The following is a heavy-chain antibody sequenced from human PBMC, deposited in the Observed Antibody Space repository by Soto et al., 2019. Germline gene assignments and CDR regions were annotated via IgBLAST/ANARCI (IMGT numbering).Heavy chain of an antibody. CDR2: IIPILGIA. CDR3: ARDQSFWSGYYWFDP. J-gene: IGHJ5*02. CDR1: GGTFSSYT. Sequence: SVKVSCKASGGTFSSYTIIWVRQAPGQGLEWMGRIIPILGIANYAQKFQGRVTITADKSTSTAYMELSSLRSEDTAVYYCARDQSFWSGYYWFDPWGQGTLVTVSS. V-gene: IGHV1-69*04. D-gene: IGHD3-3*01.